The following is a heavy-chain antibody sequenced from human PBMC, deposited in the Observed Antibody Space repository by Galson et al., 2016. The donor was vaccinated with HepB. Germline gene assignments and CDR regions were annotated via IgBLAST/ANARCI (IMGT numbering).Heavy chain of an antibody. J-gene: IGHJ4*02. Sequence: SLRLSCAASGFPFSTYGMSWVRQAPGKGLEWLSGISGSGGSIYSADSVTGRFTISRDNSKNTRYLQMNSLRADDTAVYYCAKKSLVAGTATYVFDNWGQGTLVTVSS. D-gene: IGHD6-19*01. V-gene: IGHV3-23*01. CDR3: AKKSLVAGTATYVFDN. CDR2: ISGSGGSI. CDR1: GFPFSTYG.